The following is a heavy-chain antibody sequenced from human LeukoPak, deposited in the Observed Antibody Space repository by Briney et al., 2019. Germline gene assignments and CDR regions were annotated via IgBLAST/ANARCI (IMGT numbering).Heavy chain of an antibody. J-gene: IGHJ4*02. V-gene: IGHV1-2*02. Sequence: GASVKVSCKASGYPFTGYYLHWVRQAPGQGLEWMGWINPNSGGTNYAQKFQGRVTMTRDTSISTAYMELSRLRSDDTAVYYCAGTKTTAMVGFDYWGQGTLVTVSS. CDR1: GYPFTGYY. D-gene: IGHD5-18*01. CDR3: AGTKTTAMVGFDY. CDR2: INPNSGGT.